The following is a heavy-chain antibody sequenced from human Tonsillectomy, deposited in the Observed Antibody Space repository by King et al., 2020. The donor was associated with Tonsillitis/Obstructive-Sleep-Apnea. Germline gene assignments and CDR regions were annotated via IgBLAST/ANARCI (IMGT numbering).Heavy chain of an antibody. V-gene: IGHV3-74*01. J-gene: IGHJ6*02. CDR3: ARDRGEWLSAYYYYYGWTS. CDR1: GFTFSSYW. D-gene: IGHD3-3*01. CDR2: INSDGSST. Sequence: VQLVESGGGLVQPGGSLRLSCAASGFTFSSYWMYWVRQAPGKGLVWVSRINSDGSSTSYADSVKGRFTISRDNAKNTLYLQMNSLRAEDTAVYYCARDRGEWLSAYYYYYGWTSGAKGPRSPSP.